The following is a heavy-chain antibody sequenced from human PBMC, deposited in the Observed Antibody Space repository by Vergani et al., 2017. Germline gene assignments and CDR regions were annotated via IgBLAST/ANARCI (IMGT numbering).Heavy chain of an antibody. Sequence: QVQLQQWGAGVVKPSGTLSLTCAVFGESFSSFYWSWIRQPPGKGLEWIGENNNDEHTNYNPSLESRVTVSRDTAKNQFSLNLMSVTAADTAMYYCAVRPRVNLVGGEIVTKRTFDYWSQGSMVTVSS. CDR2: NNNDEHT. D-gene: IGHD3-10*01. J-gene: IGHJ4*02. CDR3: AVRPRVNLVGGEIVTKRTFDY. V-gene: IGHV4-34*02. CDR1: GESFSSFY.